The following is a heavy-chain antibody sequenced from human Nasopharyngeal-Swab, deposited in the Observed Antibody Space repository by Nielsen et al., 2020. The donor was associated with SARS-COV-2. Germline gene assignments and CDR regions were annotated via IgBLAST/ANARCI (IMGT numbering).Heavy chain of an antibody. CDR3: ARGSGDYVFDY. V-gene: IGHV4-30-4*01. D-gene: IGHD4-17*01. Sequence: RQAPGKGLEWIGYIYYSGSTYYNPSLKSRVTISVDTSKNQFSLKLSSVTAADTAVYYCARGSGDYVFDYWGQGTLVTVSS. J-gene: IGHJ4*02. CDR2: IYYSGST.